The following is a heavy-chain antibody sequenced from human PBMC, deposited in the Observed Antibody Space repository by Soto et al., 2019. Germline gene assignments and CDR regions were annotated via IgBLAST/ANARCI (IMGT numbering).Heavy chain of an antibody. CDR1: GYTFTSYG. CDR2: ISAYNGNT. V-gene: IGHV1-18*01. CDR3: ARGVFVGDIVVVPLQP. D-gene: IGHD2-2*01. J-gene: IGHJ5*02. Sequence: SVKVSCKASGYTFTSYGISWVRQAPGQGLEWMGWISAYNGNTNYAQKLQGRVTMTTDTSTSTAYMELRSLRSDDTAVYYCARGVFVGDIVVVPLQPLGQGTLVTVSS.